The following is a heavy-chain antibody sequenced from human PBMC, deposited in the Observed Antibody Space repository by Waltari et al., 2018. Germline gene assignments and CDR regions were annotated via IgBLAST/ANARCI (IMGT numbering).Heavy chain of an antibody. D-gene: IGHD4-17*01. J-gene: IGHJ4*02. V-gene: IGHV3-7*01. CDR1: GFTFSDYW. CDR3: ARHGDFGFDY. CDR2: IKKDGSTR. Sequence: EVQVVESGGDLVQPGGSLRLSCAASGFTFSDYWMGWVRQAPGKGLDWVANIKKDGSTRYYVDSVKGRFTISRGNAKNSLYLEMNSLTAEDTAVYYCARHGDFGFDYWGQGILVTVSS.